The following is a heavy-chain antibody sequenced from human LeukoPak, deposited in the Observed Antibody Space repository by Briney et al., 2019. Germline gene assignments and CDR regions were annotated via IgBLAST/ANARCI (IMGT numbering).Heavy chain of an antibody. V-gene: IGHV3-30*18. D-gene: IGHD3-10*01. J-gene: IGHJ4*02. CDR3: AKDSGPGYGSGSFHFDS. Sequence: GGSLRLSCTASGFTLSRYGMHWVRQAPGKGLEWVAVISYDGSKTYYVDSVKGRITLSRDNSKNTVFLQMNSLRTEDTAMYFCAKDSGPGYGSGSFHFDSWGQGTLVTVSS. CDR1: GFTLSRYG. CDR2: ISYDGSKT.